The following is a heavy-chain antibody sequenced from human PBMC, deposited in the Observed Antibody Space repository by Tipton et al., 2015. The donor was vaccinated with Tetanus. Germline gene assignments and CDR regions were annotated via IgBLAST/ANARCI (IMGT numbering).Heavy chain of an antibody. CDR3: AKDGAMVRGVLVWGWNYYGMDV. Sequence: SLRLSCAASGFTFDDYAMHWVRQAPGKGLEWVSGISWNSGSIGYADSVKGRFTISRDNAKNSLYLQMNSLRAEDRALYYCAKDGAMVRGVLVWGWNYYGMDVWGQGTTVPVSS. V-gene: IGHV3-9*01. J-gene: IGHJ6*02. CDR2: ISWNSGSI. CDR1: GFTFDDYA. D-gene: IGHD3-10*01.